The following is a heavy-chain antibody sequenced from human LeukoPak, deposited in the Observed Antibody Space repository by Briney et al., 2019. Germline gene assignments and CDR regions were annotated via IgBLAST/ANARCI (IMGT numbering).Heavy chain of an antibody. Sequence: GASVKVSCEASGYTFTSYDINWVREATGQGLEWMGWMNPNSGNTGYAQKFEGRVTMTRNTSISTAYMELSSLRSEDTAVYYCAGDYYGSGSYYRNWGQGTLVTVSS. J-gene: IGHJ4*02. D-gene: IGHD3-10*01. CDR2: MNPNSGNT. CDR1: GYTFTSYD. V-gene: IGHV1-8*01. CDR3: AGDYYGSGSYYRN.